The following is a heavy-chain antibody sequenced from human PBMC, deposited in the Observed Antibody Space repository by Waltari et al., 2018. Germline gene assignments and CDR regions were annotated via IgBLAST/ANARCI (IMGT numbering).Heavy chain of an antibody. V-gene: IGHV1-2*02. J-gene: IGHJ4*02. CDR2: INPNRGGT. D-gene: IGHD2-15*01. Sequence: QVQLVQSGAEVKKPGASVKVSCKASGYTFTGYYMHWVRQAPGQGLEWMGWINPNRGGTNYAQKFQGRVTMTRDTSISTAYMELSRLRSDDTAVYYCARECSGGSSWVDYWGQGTLVTVSS. CDR1: GYTFTGYY. CDR3: ARECSGGSSWVDY.